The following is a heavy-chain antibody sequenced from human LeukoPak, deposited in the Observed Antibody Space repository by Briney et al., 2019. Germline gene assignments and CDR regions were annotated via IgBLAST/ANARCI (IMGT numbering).Heavy chain of an antibody. CDR2: ISSSSSYI. V-gene: IGHV3-21*01. D-gene: IGHD1-26*01. Sequence: GGSLRLSCAASGFTFSSYSMNWVRQAPGKGLEWVSSISSSSSYIYYADSVKGRFTISRDNAKNSLYLQMNSLRAEDTAVYYCARSYSGSYLSPPLGGFDPWGQGTLVTVSS. J-gene: IGHJ5*02. CDR1: GFTFSSYS. CDR3: ARSYSGSYLSPPLGGFDP.